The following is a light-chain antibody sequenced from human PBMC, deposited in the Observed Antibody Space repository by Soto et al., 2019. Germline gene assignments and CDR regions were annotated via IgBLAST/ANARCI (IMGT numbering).Light chain of an antibody. V-gene: IGKV3-15*01. Sequence: EIVMTQSPATLSVSPGERATLSCRASQSVSSNLAWYQQKPGQAPRLLIYGASTRATGIPARFSGSGSGTEFTLTISSLQSEDFAVYYCQQYNNWPLQEYTFGQGTKLEIK. CDR3: QQYNNWPLQEYT. J-gene: IGKJ2*01. CDR1: QSVSSN. CDR2: GAS.